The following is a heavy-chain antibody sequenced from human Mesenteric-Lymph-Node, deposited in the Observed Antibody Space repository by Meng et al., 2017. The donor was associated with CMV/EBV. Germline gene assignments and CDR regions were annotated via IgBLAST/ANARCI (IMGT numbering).Heavy chain of an antibody. V-gene: IGHV3-11*01. CDR3: AMYHPVQWLVSDY. Sequence: SLQISCAASGFTFGDYYMIWIRPAPGKGLECISYTNTGGTTIYHADSVKGRFTISRDNSKDTLYLQLNSLRAEDTGVYNYAMYHPVQWLVSDYWGQGTLVTVSS. J-gene: IGHJ4*01. CDR2: TNTGGTTI. D-gene: IGHD6-19*01. CDR1: GFTFGDYY.